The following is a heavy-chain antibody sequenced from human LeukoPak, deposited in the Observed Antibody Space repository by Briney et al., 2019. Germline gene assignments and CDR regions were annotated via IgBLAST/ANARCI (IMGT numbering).Heavy chain of an antibody. D-gene: IGHD6-19*01. J-gene: IGHJ4*02. CDR3: AREDSSGLDY. V-gene: IGHV3-23*01. CDR1: GFTFSTYA. Sequence: GGSLRLSCAASGFTFSTYAMSWVRQAPGKGLEWVSSISGSGGGTYYADSVKGRFTISRDNAKNSLYLQMNSLRAEDTAIYYCAREDSSGLDYWGQGTLVTVSS. CDR2: ISGSGGGT.